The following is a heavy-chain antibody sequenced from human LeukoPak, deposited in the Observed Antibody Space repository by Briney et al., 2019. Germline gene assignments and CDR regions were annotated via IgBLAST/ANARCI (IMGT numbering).Heavy chain of an antibody. CDR3: AKDRDPYLSYFDY. Sequence: GGSLRLSCAASGFTFSSYGMSWVRQAPGKGLEWVSAISGSGGTTYYADSAKGRFTISRDNSKNTLYLQMNSLRAEDTAVYYCAKDRDPYLSYFDYWGQGTLVTVSS. CDR1: GFTFSSYG. V-gene: IGHV3-23*01. CDR2: ISGSGGTT. J-gene: IGHJ4*02.